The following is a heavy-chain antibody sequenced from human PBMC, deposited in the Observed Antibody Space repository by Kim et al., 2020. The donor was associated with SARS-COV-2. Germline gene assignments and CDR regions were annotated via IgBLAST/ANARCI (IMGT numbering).Heavy chain of an antibody. CDR1: GYTFTSYY. D-gene: IGHD5-18*01. CDR3: AIVTAMANYYYYGMDV. V-gene: IGHV1-46*01. Sequence: ASVKVSCKASGYTFTSYYMHWVRQAPGQGLEWMGIINPSGGSTSYAQKFQGRVTMTRDTSTSTVYMELSSLRSEDTAVYYCAIVTAMANYYYYGMDVWGQGTTVTVSS. J-gene: IGHJ6*02. CDR2: INPSGGST.